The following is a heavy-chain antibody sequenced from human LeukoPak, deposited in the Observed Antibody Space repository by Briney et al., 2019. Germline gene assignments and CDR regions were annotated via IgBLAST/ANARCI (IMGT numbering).Heavy chain of an antibody. CDR2: IYYSGST. Sequence: SETLSLTCTVSGGSTSSYYCSWIRHPPEKGPERIGYIYYSGSTNYNPSLKSRVTISVDTSKNQFSLKLSSVTAADTAVYYCARVGSGGSGSYSHYYYGMDVWGKGTTVTVSS. CDR3: ARVGSGGSGSYSHYYYGMDV. CDR1: GGSTSSYY. J-gene: IGHJ6*04. D-gene: IGHD3-10*01. V-gene: IGHV4-59*01.